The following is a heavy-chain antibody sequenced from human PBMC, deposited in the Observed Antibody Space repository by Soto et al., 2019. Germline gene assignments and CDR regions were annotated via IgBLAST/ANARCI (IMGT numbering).Heavy chain of an antibody. CDR2: IHDSGIT. CDR1: GGSMRSYY. D-gene: IGHD2-2*01. CDR3: AREYAFSSDY. Sequence: SETLSLTCSVSGGSMRSYYWSWIRQPPGKGLEWIGYIHDSGITDYNPSLKSRATISIDTFRNQISLNLHSVTAADTAVYYCAREYAFSSDYWGQGTEVTVSS. V-gene: IGHV4-59*01. J-gene: IGHJ4*02.